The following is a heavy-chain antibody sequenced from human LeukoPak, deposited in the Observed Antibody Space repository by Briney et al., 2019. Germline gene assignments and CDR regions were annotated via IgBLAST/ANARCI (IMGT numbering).Heavy chain of an antibody. V-gene: IGHV1-2*02. CDR1: GYIFNNYG. D-gene: IGHD3-3*01. J-gene: IGHJ3*02. Sequence: ASVKVSCKASGYIFNNYGITWVRQAPGQGLEWMGWMNPNSGGTNYAQKFQDRVTMTRDTSIRTAYMELSRLRSDDTAMYYCARPPHDFWSGVDAFDIWGQGTMVSVSS. CDR2: MNPNSGGT. CDR3: ARPPHDFWSGVDAFDI.